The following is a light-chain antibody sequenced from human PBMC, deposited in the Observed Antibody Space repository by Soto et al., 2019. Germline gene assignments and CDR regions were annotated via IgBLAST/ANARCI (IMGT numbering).Light chain of an antibody. CDR1: QGISTW. Sequence: DIQMTQSPSSVSASVGDRVTITCRASQGISTWLAWYQQKPGSAPKLLISAASSLQSGGPSRFVCSGSGNYFTLTITRLQPEDFGTYYCLQSATFPHTFGPGT. CDR3: LQSATFPHT. V-gene: IGKV1-12*01. J-gene: IGKJ3*01. CDR2: AAS.